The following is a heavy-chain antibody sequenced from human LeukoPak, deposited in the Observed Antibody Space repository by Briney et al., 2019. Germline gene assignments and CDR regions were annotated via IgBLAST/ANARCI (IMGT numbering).Heavy chain of an antibody. Sequence: PGGSLRLSCAASGFTFSSYGMHWVRQAPGKGLEWVAVISYDGSNKYYADSVKGRFTISRDNSKNTLYLQVNSLRAEDTAVYYCAKLPAITMVRGVTKDYWGQGTLVTVSS. V-gene: IGHV3-30*18. CDR3: AKLPAITMVRGVTKDY. D-gene: IGHD3-10*01. CDR2: ISYDGSNK. CDR1: GFTFSSYG. J-gene: IGHJ4*02.